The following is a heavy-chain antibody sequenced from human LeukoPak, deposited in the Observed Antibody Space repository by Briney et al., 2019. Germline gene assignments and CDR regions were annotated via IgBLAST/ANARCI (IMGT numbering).Heavy chain of an antibody. Sequence: PGGSLRLSCAASGSPFSSYVMRWVRQAPGKGLQWVSAISGSGDSTDYADSVKGRSTISRDNSKNIVFLQMSSLRADDTAIYYCARQVGFCSDSTCYFDYWGQGALVTVSS. CDR2: ISGSGDST. CDR1: GSPFSSYV. J-gene: IGHJ4*02. V-gene: IGHV3-23*01. CDR3: ARQVGFCSDSTCYFDY. D-gene: IGHD3-22*01.